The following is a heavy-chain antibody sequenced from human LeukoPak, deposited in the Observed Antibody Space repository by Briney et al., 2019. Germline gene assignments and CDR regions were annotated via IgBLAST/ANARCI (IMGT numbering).Heavy chain of an antibody. CDR1: GGSISSGSYY. CDR2: IYYSGST. CDR3: ARAGTMIYYYYMDV. D-gene: IGHD3-10*01. J-gene: IGHJ6*03. V-gene: IGHV4-61*10. Sequence: SQTLSLTCTVSGGSISSGSYYWSWIRQPAGKGLEWIGYIYYSGSTNYNPSLKSRVTISVDTSKNQFSLKLSSVTAADTAVYYCARAGTMIYYYYMDVWGKGTTVTISS.